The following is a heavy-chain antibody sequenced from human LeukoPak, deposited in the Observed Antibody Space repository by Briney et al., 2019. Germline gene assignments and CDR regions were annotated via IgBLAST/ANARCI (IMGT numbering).Heavy chain of an antibody. J-gene: IGHJ4*02. CDR3: ARGGGIWFGELFLDDY. D-gene: IGHD3-10*01. CDR2: IYHSGST. V-gene: IGHV4-38-2*02. CDR1: GYSISSGYY. Sequence: SETLSLTCTVSGYSISSGYYWGWIRQPPGKGLEWIGSIYHSGSTYYNPSLKSRVTISVDTSKNQFSLKLSSVTAADTAVYYCARGGGIWFGELFLDDYWGQGTLVTVSS.